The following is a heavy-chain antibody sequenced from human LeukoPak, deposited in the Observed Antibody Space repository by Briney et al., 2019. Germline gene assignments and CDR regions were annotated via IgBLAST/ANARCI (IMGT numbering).Heavy chain of an antibody. V-gene: IGHV1-2*02. D-gene: IGHD3-16*02. CDR2: INPNSGGT. Sequence: GASVKVSCKASGYTFTGYYMHWVRQAPGQGLEWMGWINPNSGGTNYAQKFQGRVIMTRDTSISTAYMELSRLRSDDTAVYYCARGDYVWGSYLPTYYFDYWGQGTLVTVSS. J-gene: IGHJ4*02. CDR3: ARGDYVWGSYLPTYYFDY. CDR1: GYTFTGYY.